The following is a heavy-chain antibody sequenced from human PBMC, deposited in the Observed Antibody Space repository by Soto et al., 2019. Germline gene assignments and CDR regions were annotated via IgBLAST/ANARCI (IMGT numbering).Heavy chain of an antibody. D-gene: IGHD2-8*02. CDR1: GYTFTSYA. CDR3: ARSRTGYIVRFDP. Sequence: GASVKGSCQTSGYTFTSYAVHWVRQAPGQRLEWMGWINAGNGNTKYSQKFQGRVTITRDTSASTAYMELSSLRSEDTAVYYCARSRTGYIVRFDPWGQGTLVTVSS. V-gene: IGHV1-3*01. J-gene: IGHJ5*02. CDR2: INAGNGNT.